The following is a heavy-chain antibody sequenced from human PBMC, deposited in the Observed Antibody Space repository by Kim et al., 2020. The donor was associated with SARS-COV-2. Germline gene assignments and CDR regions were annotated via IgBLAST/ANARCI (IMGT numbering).Heavy chain of an antibody. V-gene: IGHV3-48*02. CDR3: AIREGMGTHYYYAMDV. CDR2: ISSSGRVI. CDR1: GLTLSSYN. Sequence: GGSLRLSCAASGLTLSSYNLNWVRQAPGKGLEWISYISSSGRVIKYADSVEGRFTISRDNDENSLYLQMNSLRDEDTAVYYCAIREGMGTHYYYAMDVWGQGTTVTVSS. D-gene: IGHD7-27*01. J-gene: IGHJ6*02.